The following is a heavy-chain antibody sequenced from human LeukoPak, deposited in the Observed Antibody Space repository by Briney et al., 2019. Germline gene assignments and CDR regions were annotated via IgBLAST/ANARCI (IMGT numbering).Heavy chain of an antibody. CDR2: ISYDGSNK. J-gene: IGHJ4*02. CDR1: GFTFSSYA. CDR3: AREGGSGSYGRNPFDY. D-gene: IGHD3-10*01. Sequence: PGRSLRLSCAASGFTFSSYAMHWVRQAPGKGLEWVAVISYDGSNKYYADSVKGRFTISRGNSKNTLYLQMNSLRAEDTAVYYCAREGGSGSYGRNPFDYWGQGTLVTVSS. V-gene: IGHV3-30-3*01.